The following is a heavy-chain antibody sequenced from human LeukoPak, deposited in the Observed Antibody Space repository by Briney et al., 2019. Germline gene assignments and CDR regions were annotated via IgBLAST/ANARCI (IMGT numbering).Heavy chain of an antibody. V-gene: IGHV1-2*02. CDR3: ARDLTDYYGSSGYLPDY. CDR2: INPNSGGT. J-gene: IGHJ4*02. Sequence: ASVKVSCKASGYTFTGYYMHWVRQAPGQGLEWMGWINPNSGGTNYAQKFQGRVTMTRDTSISAAYMELSRLRSDDTAVYYCARDLTDYYGSSGYLPDYWGQGTLVTVSS. D-gene: IGHD3-22*01. CDR1: GYTFTGYY.